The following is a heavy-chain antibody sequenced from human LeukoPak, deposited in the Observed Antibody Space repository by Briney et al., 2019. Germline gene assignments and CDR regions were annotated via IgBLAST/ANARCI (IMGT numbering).Heavy chain of an antibody. CDR1: GGSFSGYY. CDR3: ARGRIVVVPAANRIYYYGMDV. J-gene: IGHJ6*02. CDR2: INHSGST. Sequence: SETMSLTCAVYGGSFSGYYWSWIRQPPEKGLEWIGEINHSGSTNYNPSLKSRVTISVDTSKNQFSLKLSSATAADTAVYYCARGRIVVVPAANRIYYYGMDVWGQGTTVTVSS. V-gene: IGHV4-34*01. D-gene: IGHD2-2*01.